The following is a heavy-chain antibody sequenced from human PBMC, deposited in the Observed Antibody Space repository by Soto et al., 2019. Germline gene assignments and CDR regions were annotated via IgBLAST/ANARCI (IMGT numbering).Heavy chain of an antibody. Sequence: QVQLIQSAPEVKRPGASVRVSCRASGYTFTSYGLNWVRRAPGQGLEWMGRIASHDGSTVSAQSCQGRLTPTRDTFTNPAYLELGALTSDDTGLYFCWRNDGDDSTNFWGQGTLVTVSS. D-gene: IGHD3-22*01. J-gene: IGHJ4*02. CDR2: IASHDGST. CDR1: GYTFTSYG. CDR3: WRNDGDDSTNF. V-gene: IGHV1-18*04.